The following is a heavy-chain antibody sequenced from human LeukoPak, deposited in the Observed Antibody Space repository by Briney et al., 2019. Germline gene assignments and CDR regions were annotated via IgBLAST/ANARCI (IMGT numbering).Heavy chain of an antibody. D-gene: IGHD3-10*01. CDR2: ISGSDDST. CDR1: GFTFSSYA. V-gene: IGHV3-23*01. CDR3: AKDLGRRYYYGSGSYPFHY. Sequence: GSLRLSCAASGFTFSSYAMSRVRQAPGKGLECVSSISGSDDSTYYADSVKGRFTISRDNSKNTLYLQMNSLRAEDTAVYYCAKDLGRRYYYGSGSYPFHYWGQGTLVTVSS. J-gene: IGHJ4*02.